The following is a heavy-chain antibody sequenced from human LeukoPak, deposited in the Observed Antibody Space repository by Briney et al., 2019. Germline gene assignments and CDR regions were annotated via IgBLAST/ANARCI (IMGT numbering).Heavy chain of an antibody. D-gene: IGHD3-3*01. Sequence: KTSETLSLTCTVSRGSISSSSYYWGWIRRPPGRGLEWIGSVYYSGSPYYSPSLKSRVTISVDTSKNQFSLKLNSVTAADTAVYYCARHVPATIFFNWFDPWGQGTLVTVSS. CDR3: ARHVPATIFFNWFDP. V-gene: IGHV4-39*01. J-gene: IGHJ5*02. CDR1: RGSISSSSYY. CDR2: VYYSGSP.